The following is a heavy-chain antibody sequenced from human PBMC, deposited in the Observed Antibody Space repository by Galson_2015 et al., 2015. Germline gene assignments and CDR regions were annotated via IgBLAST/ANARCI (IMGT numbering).Heavy chain of an antibody. CDR1: GDSVSSNSAA. D-gene: IGHD4-17*01. J-gene: IGHJ5*02. CDR2: TYYRSKWYS. CDR3: ARDSLTTVTTRWFDP. Sequence: CAISGDSVSSNSAAWNWLRQSPSRGLEWLGRTYYRSKWYSDYAVSVKSRMTINPDTSKNQFSLQLNSVTPEDTAVYYCARDSLTTVTTRWFDPWGQGTLVTVSS. V-gene: IGHV6-1*01.